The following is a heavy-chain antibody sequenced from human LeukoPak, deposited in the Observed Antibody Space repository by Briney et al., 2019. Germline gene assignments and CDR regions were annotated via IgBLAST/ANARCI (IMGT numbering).Heavy chain of an antibody. Sequence: GGSLRLSCAASGFTFSSYAMSWVRQAPGKGLEWVSGISGSGGSTYYSDSVKGRFTISRDNSKNTLYIQINSLRGEDTAVYYCARRYAAPRGVTDYYMDVWGKGTTVTVSS. CDR2: ISGSGGST. D-gene: IGHD3-10*01. CDR1: GFTFSSYA. CDR3: ARRYAAPRGVTDYYMDV. V-gene: IGHV3-23*01. J-gene: IGHJ6*03.